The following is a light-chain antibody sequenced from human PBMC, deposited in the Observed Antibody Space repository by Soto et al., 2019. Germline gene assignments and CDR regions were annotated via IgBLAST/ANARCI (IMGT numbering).Light chain of an antibody. CDR3: SSYAGTNNLP. CDR2: EVN. CDR1: SSDIGGYNY. J-gene: IGLJ3*02. V-gene: IGLV2-8*01. Sequence: QSALTQPPSASGSPGQSVTISCTGTSSDIGGYNYVSWYQQHPGKAPKLMIYEVNKRTSGVPDRFSGSKSGNTASLTVSGLQAEDEADYYCSSYAGTNNLPFGGGTKLTVL.